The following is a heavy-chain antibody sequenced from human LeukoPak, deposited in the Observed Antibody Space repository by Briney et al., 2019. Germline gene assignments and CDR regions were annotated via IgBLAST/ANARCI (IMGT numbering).Heavy chain of an antibody. J-gene: IGHJ6*01. CDR3: AKMKGHPLPKYYMDV. Sequence: GGSLRLSCAASGFTFSGLAMSWVRRTPGKGLEWVSGISGTGDNTLYADSVKGRFTISRDNSKNALYLEMNSLRAEDTAIYYCAKMKGHPLPKYYMDVWGQGTTVTVSS. V-gene: IGHV3-23*01. CDR1: GFTFSGLA. CDR2: ISGTGDNT. D-gene: IGHD1-26*01.